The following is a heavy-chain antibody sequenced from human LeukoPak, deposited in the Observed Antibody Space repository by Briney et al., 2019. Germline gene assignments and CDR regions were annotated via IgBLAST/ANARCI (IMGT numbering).Heavy chain of an antibody. CDR3: ARGGADFWSGYSHLNWFDP. J-gene: IGHJ5*02. V-gene: IGHV4-4*07. Sequence: SETLSLTCTVSGGSISSYCWSWIRQPAGKGLEWIGRIYTSGSTNYNPSLRSRVTMSVDTSKNQFSLKLSSVTAADTAVYYCARGGADFWSGYSHLNWFDPWGQGTLVTVSS. CDR2: IYTSGST. D-gene: IGHD3-3*01. CDR1: GGSISSYC.